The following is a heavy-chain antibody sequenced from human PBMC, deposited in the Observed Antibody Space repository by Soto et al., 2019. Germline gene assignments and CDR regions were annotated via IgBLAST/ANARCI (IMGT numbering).Heavy chain of an antibody. D-gene: IGHD5-18*01. CDR3: ARPRDTPLYYYGMDV. V-gene: IGHV1-69*12. CDR2: IIPIFGTA. J-gene: IGHJ6*02. CDR1: GGTFSSYG. Sequence: QVQLVQSGAEVKKPGSSVKVSCKASGGTFSSYGISWVRQAPGQGLEWMGGIIPIFGTANYAQKFQGRVTSTAAGSTSTADMELSSLISEDTAVYYGARPRDTPLYYYGMDVWGQGTTVTVSS.